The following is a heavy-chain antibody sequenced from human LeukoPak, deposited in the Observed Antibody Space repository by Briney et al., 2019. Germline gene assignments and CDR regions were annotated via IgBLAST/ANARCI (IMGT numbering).Heavy chain of an antibody. CDR3: ARAKILQKRVGAAFDP. CDR2: IYHSGRT. D-gene: IGHD1-26*01. V-gene: IGHV4-38-2*02. J-gene: IGHJ5*02. CDR1: GYSISSGYY. Sequence: PSETLSLTCTVSGYSISSGYYWGWIRPPPGKGLEWIGSIYHSGRTFYNPSLKSRVTISVDTSKNQFSLKLSSVTAADTAVYYCARAKILQKRVGAAFDPWGQGTLVTVSS.